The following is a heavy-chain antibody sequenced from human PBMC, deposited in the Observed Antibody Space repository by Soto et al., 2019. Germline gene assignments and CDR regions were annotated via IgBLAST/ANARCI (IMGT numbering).Heavy chain of an antibody. J-gene: IGHJ4*02. V-gene: IGHV3-30-3*01. Sequence: PVGSLRLSCASSVFTFSSYAMHCVRHSPGKGLEWVAVISYDGSNKYYADSVKGRFTISRDNSKNTLYLKMNSLRAEDTAVYYCARDSEKQMDIGGWFEYWGQGTLVNVSS. CDR3: ARDSEKQMDIGGWFEY. CDR2: ISYDGSNK. CDR1: VFTFSSYA. D-gene: IGHD6-13*01.